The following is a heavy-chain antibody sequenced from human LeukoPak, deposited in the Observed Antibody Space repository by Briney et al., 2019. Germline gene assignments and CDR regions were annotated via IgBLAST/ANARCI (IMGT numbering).Heavy chain of an antibody. V-gene: IGHV1-2*02. J-gene: IGHJ4*02. CDR3: ARHNYDFDFDS. CDR1: GYTFSDYY. CDR2: ISPKSGGT. D-gene: IGHD3-3*01. Sequence: ASVKDSCKASGYTFSDYYIHWVRQAPGQGLEWMGWISPKSGGTNYAQNFQGRVTMTRDTSINTAYMELSRLRPDDTAVYYCARHNYDFDFDSWGQGALVTVSS.